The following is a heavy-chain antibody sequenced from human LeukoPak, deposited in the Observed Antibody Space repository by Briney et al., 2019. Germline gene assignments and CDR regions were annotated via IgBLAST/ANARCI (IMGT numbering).Heavy chain of an antibody. Sequence: SETLSLTCTVSGGSISSYYWSWIRQPPGKGLEWIGYIYYSGSTNYNPSLKSRVTISVDTSKNQFSLKLSSVTAADTAVYYCARAWADPSGSYYDAFDIWGQGTMVTVSS. CDR3: ARAWADPSGSYYDAFDI. V-gene: IGHV4-59*01. CDR2: IYYSGST. D-gene: IGHD1-26*01. CDR1: GGSISSYY. J-gene: IGHJ3*02.